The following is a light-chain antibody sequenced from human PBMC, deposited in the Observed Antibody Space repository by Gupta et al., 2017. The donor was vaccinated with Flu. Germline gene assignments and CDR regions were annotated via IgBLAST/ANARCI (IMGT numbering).Light chain of an antibody. CDR1: TSNIGNNN. CDR2: NNN. CDR3: SSWDGSLSGPVV. Sequence: VTISCFGSTSNIGNNNVDWYQQLPGTAPNLLIYNNNQRPSGVPNRFSGAKSGASASLAISGLRSEDEAVDYCSSWDGSLSGPVVFGGGTKLTVL. J-gene: IGLJ2*01. V-gene: IGLV1-47*02.